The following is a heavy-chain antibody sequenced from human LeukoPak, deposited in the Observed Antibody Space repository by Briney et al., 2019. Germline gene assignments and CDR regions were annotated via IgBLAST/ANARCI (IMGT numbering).Heavy chain of an antibody. V-gene: IGHV3-30-3*01. D-gene: IGHD3-22*01. CDR2: LSYDGTNK. J-gene: IGHJ4*02. Sequence: GGSLRLSCAASGFTFSSYAMHWVRQAPGKGLEWVAVLSYDGTNKYYADSVKDRFTISRDNSKKRMYLQMNSLRPEDMAVYYCARGYYDSSGYYHYWGQGTLVTVSS. CDR3: ARGYYDSSGYYHY. CDR1: GFTFSSYA.